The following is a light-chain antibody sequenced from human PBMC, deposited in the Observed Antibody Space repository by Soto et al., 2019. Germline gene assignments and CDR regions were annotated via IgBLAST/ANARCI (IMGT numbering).Light chain of an antibody. CDR1: QSVSSNY. Sequence: EIVLTQSPGTLSLPPGERATLSCRTSQSVSSNYLAWYQQKPGQAPRLLIYGASSRATGIPDRFSGSGSGTDFTLTIRRLEPEDFAVYYCQQYGSSGRTFGQGTKVDIK. CDR3: QQYGSSGRT. CDR2: GAS. V-gene: IGKV3-20*01. J-gene: IGKJ1*01.